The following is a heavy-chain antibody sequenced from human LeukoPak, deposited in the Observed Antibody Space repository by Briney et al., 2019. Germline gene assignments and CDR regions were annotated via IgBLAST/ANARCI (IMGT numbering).Heavy chain of an antibody. Sequence: GGSLRLSCAASGFTFSSYAMSWVRQAPGKGLEWVSGISGSGGGTYYADSEKGRFTISRDNSKNTLYLQMNSLRAEDTAVYYCANGDAFDMWGQGTMVTVSS. J-gene: IGHJ3*02. CDR3: ANGDAFDM. CDR2: ISGSGGGT. CDR1: GFTFSSYA. V-gene: IGHV3-23*01.